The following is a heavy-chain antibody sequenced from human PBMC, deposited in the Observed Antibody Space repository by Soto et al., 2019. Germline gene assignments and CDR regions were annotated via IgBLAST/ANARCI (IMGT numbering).Heavy chain of an antibody. V-gene: IGHV4-59*01. J-gene: IGHJ5*02. Sequence: PSETLSLTCTVSGGSISSYYWSWIRQPPGKGLEWIGYIYYSGSTNYNPSLKGRVTISVDTSKNQFSLKLSSVTAADTAVYYCARDHGKTYCSSTSCYQNWFDPWGQGTLVTVSS. CDR2: IYYSGST. D-gene: IGHD2-2*01. CDR1: GGSISSYY. CDR3: ARDHGKTYCSSTSCYQNWFDP.